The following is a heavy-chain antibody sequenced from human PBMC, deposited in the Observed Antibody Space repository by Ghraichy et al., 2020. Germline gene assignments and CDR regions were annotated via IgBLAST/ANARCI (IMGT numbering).Heavy chain of an antibody. D-gene: IGHD2-15*01. V-gene: IGHV3-74*01. Sequence: GGSLRLSCAASGFTFNTYWMHWVRQAPGKGLVWVTRIKRDGSATDYTDSVKGRFTISRDNAKNMLYLQMNSLRAEDTAVYYCVREAYCSGDDCYQRFDDWGQGTLVTVSS. J-gene: IGHJ4*02. CDR1: GFTFNTYW. CDR2: IKRDGSAT. CDR3: VREAYCSGDDCYQRFDD.